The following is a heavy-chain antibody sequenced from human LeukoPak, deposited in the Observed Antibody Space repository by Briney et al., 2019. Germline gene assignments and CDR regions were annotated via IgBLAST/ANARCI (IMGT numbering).Heavy chain of an antibody. Sequence: ASVKVSCKASGYSFADYYMHWVRQAPGQGLEWMGWIKPNSGDTRSAQKFQGRVIMTRDTPTGTAYMELSSLRYDDTAVYYCATNILVRDIINWFDPWGQGTLVTVSS. J-gene: IGHJ5*02. CDR1: GYSFADYY. D-gene: IGHD3-10*01. CDR3: ATNILVRDIINWFDP. CDR2: IKPNSGDT. V-gene: IGHV1-2*02.